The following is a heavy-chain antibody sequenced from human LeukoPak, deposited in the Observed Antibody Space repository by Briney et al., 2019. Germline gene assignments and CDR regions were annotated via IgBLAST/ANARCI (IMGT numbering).Heavy chain of an antibody. CDR3: AKAHYSGWYAGIDC. CDR2: ISYDGSNK. D-gene: IGHD6-19*01. V-gene: IGHV3-30*18. J-gene: IGHJ4*02. Sequence: GRSLRLSCAASGFTFSSYGMHWVRQAPGKGLEWVAVISYDGSNKYYADSVKGRFTISRDNSKNTLYLQMNSLRAEDTAVYYCAKAHYSGWYAGIDCWGQGTLVTVSS. CDR1: GFTFSSYG.